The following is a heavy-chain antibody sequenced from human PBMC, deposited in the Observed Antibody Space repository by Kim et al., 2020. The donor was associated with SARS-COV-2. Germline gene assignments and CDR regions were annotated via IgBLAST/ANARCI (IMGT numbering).Heavy chain of an antibody. Sequence: SETLSLTCTVSGGSISSYYWSWIRQPPGKGLEWIGYIYYSGSTNYNPSLKSRVTISVDTSKNQFSLKLSSVTAADTAAYYCARRNYDILTGYSLNWFDP. CDR3: ARRNYDILTGYSLNWFDP. D-gene: IGHD3-9*01. CDR1: GGSISSYY. V-gene: IGHV4-59*01. CDR2: IYYSGST. J-gene: IGHJ5*02.